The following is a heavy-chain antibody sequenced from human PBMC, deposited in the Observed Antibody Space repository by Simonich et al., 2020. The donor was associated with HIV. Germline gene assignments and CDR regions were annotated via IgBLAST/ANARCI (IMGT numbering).Heavy chain of an antibody. CDR3: ARGGVRQWLVPFDY. V-gene: IGHV1-18*01. CDR2: INPYNGNT. CDR1: GYSFTSHG. D-gene: IGHD6-19*01. J-gene: IGHJ4*02. Sequence: VQLVQSGAEVKKPGASVKVSCKASGYSFTSHGISWVRQAPGQGLEWMGWINPYNGNTNYEQELQGRVIMTTDTSTSTAYMELRSLRSDDTAVYYCARGGVRQWLVPFDYWGQGTLVTVSS.